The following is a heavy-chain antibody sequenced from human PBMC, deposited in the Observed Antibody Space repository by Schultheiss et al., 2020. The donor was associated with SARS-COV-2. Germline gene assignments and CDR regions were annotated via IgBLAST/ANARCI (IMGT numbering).Heavy chain of an antibody. J-gene: IGHJ6*02. CDR1: GGSFSGYY. Sequence: SETLSLTCAVYGGSFSGYYWGWIRQPPGKGLEWIGEINHSGSTNYNPSLKSRVTISVDTSKTQFSLKLSSVTAADTAVYYCGRGGSRSSVNYYYYGMDVWGQGTTVTVSS. CDR2: INHSGST. D-gene: IGHD6-6*01. V-gene: IGHV4-34*01. CDR3: GRGGSRSSVNYYYYGMDV.